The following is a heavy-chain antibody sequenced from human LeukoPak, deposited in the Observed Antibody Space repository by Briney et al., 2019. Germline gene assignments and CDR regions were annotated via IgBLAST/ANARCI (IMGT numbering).Heavy chain of an antibody. V-gene: IGHV1-8*01. J-gene: IGHJ4*02. CDR2: MNPNSGNT. CDR1: GYTFTSYD. D-gene: IGHD6-13*01. Sequence: ASVKVSCKASGYTFTSYDINWVRQATGQGLEWMGRMNPNSGNTGYAQKFQGRVTMTRNTSISTAYMELSSLRSEDTAVYYCARGTRSIAAAATRVYYFDYWGQGTLVTVSS. CDR3: ARGTRSIAAAATRVYYFDY.